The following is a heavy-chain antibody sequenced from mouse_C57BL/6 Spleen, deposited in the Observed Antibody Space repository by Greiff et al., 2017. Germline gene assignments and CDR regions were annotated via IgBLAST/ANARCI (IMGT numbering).Heavy chain of an antibody. V-gene: IGHV1-4*01. J-gene: IGHJ1*03. CDR3: ARSRDLGYFDV. CDR2: INPSSGYT. Sequence: QVQLQQSGAELARPGASVKMSCKASGYTFTSYTMHWVKQRPGQGLEWIGYINPSSGYTKYNQKFKDKATLTADTSSSTAYMQLSSLTSEDSAVYYCARSRDLGYFDVWGTGTTVTVSS. D-gene: IGHD3-3*01. CDR1: GYTFTSYT.